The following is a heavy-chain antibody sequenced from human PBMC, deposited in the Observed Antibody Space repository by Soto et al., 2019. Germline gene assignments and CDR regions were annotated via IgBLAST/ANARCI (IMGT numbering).Heavy chain of an antibody. CDR3: ARDPFYGTMIVGYYFDY. J-gene: IGHJ4*02. CDR2: ISAYNGNT. D-gene: IGHD3-22*01. Sequence: GASVKVSCKASGYTFTSYGISWVRQAPGQGLEWMGWISAYNGNTNYAQKLQGRVTMTTDTSTSTAYMELRSLRSDDTAVYYCARDPFYGTMIVGYYFDYWGQGTLVTVSS. CDR1: GYTFTSYG. V-gene: IGHV1-18*04.